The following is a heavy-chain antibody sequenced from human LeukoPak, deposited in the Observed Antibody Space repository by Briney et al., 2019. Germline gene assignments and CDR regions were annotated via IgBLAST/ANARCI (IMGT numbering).Heavy chain of an antibody. J-gene: IGHJ4*02. CDR3: AGLGFGEYYFDY. Sequence: PSETLSLTCTVSGGSISSSSYHWGWIRQPPGKGLEWSGSFYYSGPTYYNPSLKSRITISVDTSKNQFSLKLSSVTAADTAVYYCAGLGFGEYYFDYWGQRTLVTVSS. CDR2: FYYSGPT. CDR1: GGSISSSSYH. D-gene: IGHD3-10*01. V-gene: IGHV4-39*01.